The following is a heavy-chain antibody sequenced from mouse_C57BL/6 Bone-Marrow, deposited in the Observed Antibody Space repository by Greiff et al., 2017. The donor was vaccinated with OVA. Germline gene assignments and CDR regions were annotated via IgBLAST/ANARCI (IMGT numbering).Heavy chain of an antibody. Sequence: EVQLVESGPSLVRPSQTLSLTCTVTGFSINSDCYWIWIRQFPGNKLEYIGYTFYSGITYYNPSLESRTYITRDTSKNQFSLKLSSVTTEDTATYYCARGRPYDGYYSAWFAYWGQGTLVTVSA. CDR2: TFYSGIT. CDR1: GFSINSDCY. J-gene: IGHJ3*01. CDR3: ARGRPYDGYYSAWFAY. V-gene: IGHV3-3*01. D-gene: IGHD2-3*01.